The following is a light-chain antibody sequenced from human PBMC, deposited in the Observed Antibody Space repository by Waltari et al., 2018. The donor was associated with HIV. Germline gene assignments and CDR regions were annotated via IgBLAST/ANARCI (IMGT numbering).Light chain of an antibody. V-gene: IGKV4-1*01. Sequence: DIVMTQSPDSLAVSLGERATINCTSSQTVLCGSNNKNHLAWYQRKPGQPPKLLIYWASTRQSGVSDRISGSGSGTDFTLTISSLQSEDVAFYYCQQYCSAPRTFGQGTKVEVK. CDR3: QQYCSAPRT. CDR2: WAS. CDR1: QTVLCGSNNKNH. J-gene: IGKJ1*01.